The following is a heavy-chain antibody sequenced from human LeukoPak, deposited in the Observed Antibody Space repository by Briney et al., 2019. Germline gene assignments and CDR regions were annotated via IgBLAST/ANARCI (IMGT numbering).Heavy chain of an antibody. V-gene: IGHV3-11*01. CDR3: ARVSYVDSSGYYTDY. CDR2: ISSSGSTI. CDR1: GFTFSDYY. D-gene: IGHD3-22*01. J-gene: IGHJ4*02. Sequence: GGSLRLSCAASGFTFSDYYMSWIRQAPGKGLEWVSYISSSGSTIYYAASVKGRFTISRDNAKNSLYLQMNSLRAEDTAVYYCARVSYVDSSGYYTDYWGQGTLVTVSS.